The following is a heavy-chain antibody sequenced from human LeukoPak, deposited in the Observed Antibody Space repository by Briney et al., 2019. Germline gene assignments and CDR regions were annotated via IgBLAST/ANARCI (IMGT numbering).Heavy chain of an antibody. CDR2: ISWNSGSI. CDR1: GFTFDDYA. J-gene: IGHJ4*02. D-gene: IGHD3-22*01. V-gene: IGHV3-9*01. Sequence: GRSLRLSCAASGFTFDDYAMHWVRQAPGKGLEWVSGISWNSGSIGYADSVKGRFTISRDNAKNSLYLQMNSLRADDTALYYCAKDTYYDSSGYYSNWGQGTLVTVSS. CDR3: AKDTYYDSSGYYSN.